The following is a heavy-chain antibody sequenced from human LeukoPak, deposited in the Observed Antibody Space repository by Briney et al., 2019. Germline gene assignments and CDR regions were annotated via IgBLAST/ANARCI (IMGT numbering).Heavy chain of an antibody. CDR2: ISGSGGST. CDR3: AKAITMVRGVIITRYYYYYMDV. CDR1: GFTFSSYG. V-gene: IGHV3-23*01. D-gene: IGHD3-10*01. Sequence: PGGSLRLSCAASGFTFSSYGMSWVRQAPGKGLEWVSAISGSGGSTYYADSVKGRFTISRDNSKNTLYLQMNSLRAEDTAVYYCAKAITMVRGVIITRYYYYYMDVWGKGTTVTISS. J-gene: IGHJ6*03.